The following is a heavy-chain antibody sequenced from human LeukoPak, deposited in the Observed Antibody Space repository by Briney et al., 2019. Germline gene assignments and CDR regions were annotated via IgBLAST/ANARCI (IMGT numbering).Heavy chain of an antibody. J-gene: IGHJ4*02. CDR1: GFTLSKHW. V-gene: IGHV3-7*01. Sequence: GGSLRLSCAASGFTLSKHWMNWVRHAPGKGLEWAANISSDGIHKYYVDSVRARFTISRDNDKNSLYLQMISLRAEDMGIYYCVRGSDSWGQGTLVTVSS. CDR3: VRGSDS. CDR2: ISSDGIHK.